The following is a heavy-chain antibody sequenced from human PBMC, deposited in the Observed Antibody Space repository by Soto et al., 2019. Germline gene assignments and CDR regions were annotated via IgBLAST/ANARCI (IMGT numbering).Heavy chain of an antibody. CDR1: GHTLTEFS. Sequence: QVHLVQSGAEVKKPGASVKVSCKVSGHTLTEFSMHWERQAPGKGLEWMGGFDPEDGEIMYAQKFQGRVTMTEDTSTDSAYMELSSLRSEDTAVYYCAAGGTRWLHSPFDYWGQGTLVTVSS. J-gene: IGHJ4*02. V-gene: IGHV1-24*01. D-gene: IGHD1-1*01. CDR2: FDPEDGEI. CDR3: AAGGTRWLHSPFDY.